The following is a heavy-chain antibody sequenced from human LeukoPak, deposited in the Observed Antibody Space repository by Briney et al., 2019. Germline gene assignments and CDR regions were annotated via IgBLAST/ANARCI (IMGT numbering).Heavy chain of an antibody. D-gene: IGHD5-12*01. CDR1: GYRFNNYW. V-gene: IGHV5-51*01. Sequence: GESLKVSCKNSGYRFNNYWIGWVRQMPGKGLEWMGIIYPDDSDTRYSPSFQGQVTISADKSISTAYLQWSSLKASDTAMYYCARHKAERGSSGYDWGAFDVWGQGTMVTVSS. J-gene: IGHJ3*01. CDR3: ARHKAERGSSGYDWGAFDV. CDR2: IYPDDSDT.